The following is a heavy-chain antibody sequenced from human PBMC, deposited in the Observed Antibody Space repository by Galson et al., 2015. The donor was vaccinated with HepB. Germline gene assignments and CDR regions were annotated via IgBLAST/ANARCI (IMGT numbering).Heavy chain of an antibody. D-gene: IGHD5-18*01. J-gene: IGHJ4*02. V-gene: IGHV3-7*03. CDR3: ARESWRAAMVADTPQH. CDR2: IKQDGSEK. Sequence: SLRLSCAASGFTFSSYRMSWVRQAPGKGLEWVANIKQDGSEKYYVDSVKGRFTISRDNAKNSLYLQMNSLRAEDTAVYYCARESWRAAMVADTPQHWGQGTLVTVSS. CDR1: GFTFSSYR.